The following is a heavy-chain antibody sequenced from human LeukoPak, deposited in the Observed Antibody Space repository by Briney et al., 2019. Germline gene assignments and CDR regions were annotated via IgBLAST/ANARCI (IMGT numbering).Heavy chain of an antibody. Sequence: SEILSLTCTVSGYSISSGYYWGWIRQPPGKGLEWIGSLYHSGSTYYNPSLKSRVTISIDTSKNQFSLKLSSVTAADTAVYYCARSGTGLLRYYFDYWGQGTLITVSS. CDR1: GYSISSGYY. J-gene: IGHJ4*02. V-gene: IGHV4-38-2*02. CDR3: ARSGTGLLRYYFDY. CDR2: LYHSGST. D-gene: IGHD3-22*01.